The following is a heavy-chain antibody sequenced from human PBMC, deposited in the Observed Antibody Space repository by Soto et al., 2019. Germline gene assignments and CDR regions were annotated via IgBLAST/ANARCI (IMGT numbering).Heavy chain of an antibody. CDR3: ARGSPTYYYDSSGYSHPGAIDY. V-gene: IGHV1-69*12. J-gene: IGHJ4*02. Sequence: QVQLVQSGAEVKKPGSSVKVSCKASGGTFSSYAISWVRQAPGQGLEWMGGIIPIFGTANYAQKFQGRVTITADESTSTAYMELSSLRSEDTAVYYCARGSPTYYYDSSGYSHPGAIDYWGQGTLVTVSS. CDR2: IIPIFGTA. CDR1: GGTFSSYA. D-gene: IGHD3-22*01.